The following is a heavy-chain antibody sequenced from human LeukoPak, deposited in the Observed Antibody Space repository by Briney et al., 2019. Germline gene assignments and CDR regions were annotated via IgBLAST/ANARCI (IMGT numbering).Heavy chain of an antibody. J-gene: IGHJ4*01. CDR1: GFTFSSYW. V-gene: IGHV3-7*01. CDR2: IRLDGGEK. Sequence: GGSLRLSCAASGFTFSSYWMNWVRQAPGKGLEWVASIRLDGGEKSYVDSVKGRFTISRDNTKNSLYLQMSSLRAEDTAVYFCARDGAAAGLYFDLWGQGILVTVSS. CDR3: ARDGAAAGLYFDL. D-gene: IGHD6-13*01.